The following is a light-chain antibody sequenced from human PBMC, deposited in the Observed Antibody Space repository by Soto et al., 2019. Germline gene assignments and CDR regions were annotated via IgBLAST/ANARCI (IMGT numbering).Light chain of an antibody. CDR3: MQGLTTPLT. V-gene: IGKV2-28*01. CDR2: LGS. CDR1: QSLLHINGYNY. Sequence: DIVMTQTPLSLPVTPGEPASISCRSSQSLLHINGYNYLDWYLQKPGQSPQLLIYLGSNRASGVPDRFSGSGSGTDFTLKISRVEAEDVGVYYCMQGLTTPLTFGGGTKVDIK. J-gene: IGKJ4*01.